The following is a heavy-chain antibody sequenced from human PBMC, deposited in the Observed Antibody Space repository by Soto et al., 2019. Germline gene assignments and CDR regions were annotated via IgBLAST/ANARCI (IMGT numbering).Heavy chain of an antibody. J-gene: IGHJ6*02. V-gene: IGHV1-69*13. CDR1: GGTFSSYA. CDR3: AREVGTASGYYYYGMDV. CDR2: IIPIFGTA. D-gene: IGHD2-21*02. Sequence: ASVKVSCKASGGTFSSYAISWVRQAPGQGLEWMGGIIPIFGTANYAQKFQGRVTITADESTSTAYMELSSLRSEDTAVYYCAREVGTASGYYYYGMDVWGQGTTVTV.